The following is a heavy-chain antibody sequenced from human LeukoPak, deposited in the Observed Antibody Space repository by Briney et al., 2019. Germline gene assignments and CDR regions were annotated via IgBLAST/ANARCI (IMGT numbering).Heavy chain of an antibody. D-gene: IGHD2-2*01. CDR3: ARGGHHCSSTSCYVDWFDP. CDR2: MNPNSGNT. Sequence: ASVKVSCKASGYTFTSYDINWVRRATGQGLEWMGWMNPNSGNTGYAQKFQGRVTMTRNTSISTAYMELSSLRSEDTAVYYCARGGHHCSSTSCYVDWFDPWGQGTLVTVSS. J-gene: IGHJ5*02. V-gene: IGHV1-8*01. CDR1: GYTFTSYD.